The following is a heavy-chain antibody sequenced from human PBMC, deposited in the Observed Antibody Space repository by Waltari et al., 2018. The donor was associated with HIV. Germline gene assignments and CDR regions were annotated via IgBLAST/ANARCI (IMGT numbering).Heavy chain of an antibody. D-gene: IGHD6-19*01. CDR3: VRAAIYSRGCFDY. V-gene: IGHV1-8*01. Sequence: QVQLVQSGAEVKKPGASVKVSCKASGYTFTSYDINWVRQATGQGLEWMGWMNPNSGDTVYAQKFQGRITMTSNTSISTVYMELSSLTSEETAVYYCVRAAIYSRGCFDYWGQGTLVTVSS. J-gene: IGHJ4*02. CDR1: GYTFTSYD. CDR2: MNPNSGDT.